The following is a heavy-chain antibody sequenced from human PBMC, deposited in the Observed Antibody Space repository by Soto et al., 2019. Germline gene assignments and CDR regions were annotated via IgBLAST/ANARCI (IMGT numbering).Heavy chain of an antibody. V-gene: IGHV3-48*01. J-gene: IGHJ5*02. CDR3: AREADYVNWFDP. CDR2: ISSSSSTI. Sequence: PGGSLRLSCAASVFTFSSYSMNWVRQAPGKGLEWVSYISSSSSTIYYADSVKGRFTISRDNAKNSLYLQMSSLRAEDTAVYYCAREADYVNWFDPWGQGTLVTVSS. D-gene: IGHD4-17*01. CDR1: VFTFSSYS.